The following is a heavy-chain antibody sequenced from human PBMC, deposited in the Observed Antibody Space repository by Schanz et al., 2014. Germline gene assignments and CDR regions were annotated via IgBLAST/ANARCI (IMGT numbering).Heavy chain of an antibody. CDR1: TFTFDHYA. Sequence: EVQLLESGGGLVQPGGSLRLSCSASTFTFDHYAMTWVRQAPGKGLEWVAAVSSRSDEIKYADSVRGRFTISRDNSRSTMYRQMNSLRAEDTAVYFCAKDLGVDCGDGCFNWYFDLWGRGALXTVSS. V-gene: IGHV3-23*05. CDR2: VSSRSDEI. J-gene: IGHJ2*01. D-gene: IGHD2-21*02. CDR3: AKDLGVDCGDGCFNWYFDL.